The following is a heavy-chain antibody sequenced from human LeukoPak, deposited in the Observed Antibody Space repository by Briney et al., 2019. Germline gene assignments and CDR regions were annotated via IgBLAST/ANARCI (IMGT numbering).Heavy chain of an antibody. J-gene: IGHJ4*02. CDR2: ISGSGGST. D-gene: IGHD3-9*01. V-gene: IGHV3-23*01. CDR3: AKSGDILTGYYKPYYFDY. Sequence: PGGSLRLSCAASGFTFSSYAMSWVRQAPGKGLEWVSAISGSGGSTYYADSVKGRFTISRDNSKNTLYLQMNSLRAEDTAVYYCAKSGDILTGYYKPYYFDYWGQGTLVTVSS. CDR1: GFTFSSYA.